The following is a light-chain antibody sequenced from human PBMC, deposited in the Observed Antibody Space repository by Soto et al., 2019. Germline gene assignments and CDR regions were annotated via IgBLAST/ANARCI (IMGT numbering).Light chain of an antibody. CDR2: PAS. J-gene: IGKJ4*01. CDR1: QVISNW. CDR3: QQANSLPLT. Sequence: DIQMTQSPPSVSASVGDRVTITCRACQVISNWLAWYQQKPGKAPQLLIYPASSLQSGVPSRFSGSGSGTDFTLTISSLQPEDFAIYYCQQANSLPLTFGGGTKVEIK. V-gene: IGKV1-12*01.